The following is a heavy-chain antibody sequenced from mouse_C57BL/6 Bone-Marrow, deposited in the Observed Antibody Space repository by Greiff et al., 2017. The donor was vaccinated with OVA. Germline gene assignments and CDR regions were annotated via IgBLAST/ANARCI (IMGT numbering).Heavy chain of an antibody. Sequence: QVQLQQSGAELVRPGTSVKVSCKASGYAFTNYLIEWVKQRPGQGLEWIGVINPGSGGTNYNEQFKGKATLTADKSSSTAYMQLSSLTSEDSAVYFCARRILRAMDYWGQGTSVTVSS. CDR2: INPGSGGT. D-gene: IGHD1-1*01. CDR3: ARRILRAMDY. CDR1: GYAFTNYL. V-gene: IGHV1-54*01. J-gene: IGHJ4*01.